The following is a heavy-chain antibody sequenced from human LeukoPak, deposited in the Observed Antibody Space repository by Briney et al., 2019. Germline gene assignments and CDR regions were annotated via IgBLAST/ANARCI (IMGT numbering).Heavy chain of an antibody. CDR1: GFTFKSYG. J-gene: IGHJ4*02. Sequence: GGSLRLSCAASGFTFKSYGMHWVRQAPGKGLEWVALISFDGENIYYADSVKGRFTISRDNSQKTLYLQMNSLRAEDTALYYCAKDKWATGTVPDYWGQGTLVTVSS. CDR3: AKDKWATGTVPDY. D-gene: IGHD1-1*01. V-gene: IGHV3-30*18. CDR2: ISFDGENI.